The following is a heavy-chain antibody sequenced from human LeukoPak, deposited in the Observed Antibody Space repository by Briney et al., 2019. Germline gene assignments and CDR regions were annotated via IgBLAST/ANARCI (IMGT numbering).Heavy chain of an antibody. V-gene: IGHV4-4*07. CDR2: IYTSGST. D-gene: IGHD3-22*01. CDR3: ARDLRAPSSGYYHDAFDI. J-gene: IGHJ3*02. Sequence: SETLSLTCTVSGGXISSHYCSWIRQPAGKGLEWIGRIYTSGSTNYNPSLKSRVTMSVDTSKNQFSLKLSSVTAADTAVYYCARDLRAPSSGYYHDAFDIWGQGTMVTVS. CDR1: GGXISSHY.